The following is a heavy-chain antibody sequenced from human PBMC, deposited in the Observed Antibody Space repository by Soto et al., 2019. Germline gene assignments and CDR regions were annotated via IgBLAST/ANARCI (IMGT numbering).Heavy chain of an antibody. CDR3: AKGITIFGGFPLERDSFDY. CDR2: ISWNSGSI. D-gene: IGHD3-3*01. Sequence: GGSLRLSCAASGFTFDDYAMHWVRQAPGKGLEWVSGISWNSGSIGYADSVKGRFTISRDNAKNSLYLQMNSLRAEDTALYYCAKGITIFGGFPLERDSFDYWGQGTLVTVSS. CDR1: GFTFDDYA. V-gene: IGHV3-9*01. J-gene: IGHJ4*02.